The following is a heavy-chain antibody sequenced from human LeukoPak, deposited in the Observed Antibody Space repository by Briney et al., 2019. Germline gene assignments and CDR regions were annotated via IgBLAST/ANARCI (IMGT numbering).Heavy chain of an antibody. CDR3: ARVYTGDFWSGYYFDY. J-gene: IGHJ4*02. CDR2: INHSGST. Sequence: SETLSLTCAVYGGSFSGYYWSWIRQPPGKGLEWIGEINHSGSTYYNPSLKSRVTISVDRSKNQFSLKLSSVTAADTAVYYCARVYTGDFWSGYYFDYWGQGTLVTVSS. V-gene: IGHV4-34*01. CDR1: GGSFSGYY. D-gene: IGHD3-3*01.